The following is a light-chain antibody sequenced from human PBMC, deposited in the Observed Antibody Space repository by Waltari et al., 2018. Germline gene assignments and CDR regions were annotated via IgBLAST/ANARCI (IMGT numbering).Light chain of an antibody. CDR3: QVWDNSGGPHVV. V-gene: IGLV3-21*02. CDR1: NIGYNS. J-gene: IGLJ2*01. CDR2: DDG. Sequence: SYVLTPPPSVSAAPGQTAKITSGGTNIGYNSVHWYQQKTGQAPVLVVFDDGDRPSGIPERFSGSKSGNTATLTISRVGAEDEADYYCQVWDNSGGPHVVFGGGTKLTVL.